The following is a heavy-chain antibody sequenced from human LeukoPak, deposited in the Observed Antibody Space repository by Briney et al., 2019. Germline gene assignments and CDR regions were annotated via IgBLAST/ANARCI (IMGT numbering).Heavy chain of an antibody. Sequence: SETLSLTCSVAGGSMSIYYWSWIRQPPGKGLEWIGYVSYSGSTTYDPSLKSRVTISVDTSKNHFSLKLSSVTAADTAVYYCASLSRVAGTFSAFLFWGQGTLVTVSS. J-gene: IGHJ4*02. V-gene: IGHV4-59*01. CDR3: ASLSRVAGTFSAFLF. D-gene: IGHD1-7*01. CDR2: VSYSGST. CDR1: GGSMSIYY.